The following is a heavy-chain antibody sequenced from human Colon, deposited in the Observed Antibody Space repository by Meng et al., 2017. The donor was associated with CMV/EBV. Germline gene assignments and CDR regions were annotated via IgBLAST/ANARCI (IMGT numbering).Heavy chain of an antibody. CDR1: GFNFRNSA. V-gene: IGHV3-23*01. Sequence: GESLKISCEVSGFNFRNSAMSWVRQAPGKGLEWVSGISGGATSTYYADSVKGRFTISRDTPKNTLFLQLNSLRAEDTAVYYCARERFVFWSGSSSYDFDSWGQGTLVTVSS. J-gene: IGHJ4*02. CDR3: ARERFVFWSGSSSYDFDS. D-gene: IGHD3-3*01. CDR2: ISGGATST.